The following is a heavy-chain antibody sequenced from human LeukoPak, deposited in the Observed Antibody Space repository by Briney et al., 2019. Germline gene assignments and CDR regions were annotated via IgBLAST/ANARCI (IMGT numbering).Heavy chain of an antibody. CDR2: INPNSGGT. CDR1: GYTFTGYY. CDR3: ASTPYYDSSGYYRYYYGMDV. Sequence: GASVKVSCKASGYTFTGYYMHWVRQAPGQGLEWMGWINPNSGGTNYAQKFQGRVTMTRDTSISTAYMELSRLRSDDTAVYYCASTPYYDSSGYYRYYYGMDVWGQGTTVTVSS. V-gene: IGHV1-2*02. D-gene: IGHD3-22*01. J-gene: IGHJ6*02.